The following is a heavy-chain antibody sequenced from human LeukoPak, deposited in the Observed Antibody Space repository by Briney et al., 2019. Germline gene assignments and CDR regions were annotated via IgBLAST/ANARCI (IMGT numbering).Heavy chain of an antibody. CDR2: IIPILGAT. Sequence: SVKVSCKASGGSFSNYAITWVRQAPGQGLEWIGRIIPILGATTYAQKFQGRVTITADMGSSTAYLELTGLTSEDTALYFCAKQGAVRQDYYMDVWGNGTTVIVSS. J-gene: IGHJ6*03. CDR3: AKQGAVRQDYYMDV. D-gene: IGHD3-16*01. V-gene: IGHV1-69*04. CDR1: GGSFSNYA.